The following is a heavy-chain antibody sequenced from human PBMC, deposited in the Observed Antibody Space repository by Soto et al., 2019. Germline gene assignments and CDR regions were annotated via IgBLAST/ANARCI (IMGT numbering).Heavy chain of an antibody. Sequence: SETLSLTCAVYGGSFSGYYWSWIRQPPGKGLEWIGEINHSGSTNYNPSLKSRVTISVDTSKNQFSLKLSSVTAADTAEYYCARGLGGYSGSYFGLYYFDYWGQGTLVTVSS. CDR2: INHSGST. V-gene: IGHV4-34*01. CDR1: GGSFSGYY. D-gene: IGHD1-26*01. J-gene: IGHJ4*02. CDR3: ARGLGGYSGSYFGLYYFDY.